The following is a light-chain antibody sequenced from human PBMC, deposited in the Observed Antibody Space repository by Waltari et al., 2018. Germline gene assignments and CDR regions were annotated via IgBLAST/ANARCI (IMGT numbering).Light chain of an antibody. CDR2: AAS. V-gene: IGKV3-20*01. CDR3: QHYVRLPAT. J-gene: IGKJ1*01. Sequence: EIVLTQSPGTLSLSPGERATLSCRASQCVSRTLAWYQQKPGQAPILLIYAASTRAPGIPDRFSGSGSGTDFSLTISRLGPEDFAVYYCQHYVRLPATFGQGTKVEIK. CDR1: QCVSRT.